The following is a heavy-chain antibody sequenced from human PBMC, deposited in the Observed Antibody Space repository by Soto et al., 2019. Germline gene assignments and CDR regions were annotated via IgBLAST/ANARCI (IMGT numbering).Heavy chain of an antibody. CDR3: ARVDSSGYYYYGMDV. Sequence: ASVKVSCKASGYTFTSYGLSWVRQAPGQGLEWMGWIRPYNGNTNYEQKFQGRVTMTTDTSTSTAYMELRSLRSDDTAVYYCARVDSSGYYYYGMDVWGQGTTVTVSS. V-gene: IGHV1-18*01. J-gene: IGHJ6*02. CDR1: GYTFTSYG. CDR2: IRPYNGNT. D-gene: IGHD3-22*01.